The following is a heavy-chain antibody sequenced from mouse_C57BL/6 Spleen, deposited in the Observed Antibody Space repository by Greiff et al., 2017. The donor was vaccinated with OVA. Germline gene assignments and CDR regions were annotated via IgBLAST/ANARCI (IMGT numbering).Heavy chain of an antibody. D-gene: IGHD1-1*01. CDR1: GFSLTRYC. CDR3: AKNQGGSPYAMDY. V-gene: IGHV2-4*01. Sequence: QVQLQESGPGLVQPSHSLSITCTVSGFSLTRYCVHWVLQPPGTGLAWLGVIWRGGGTDYNAAFISRLSISKDNSKSQVFLKMNSHQADDTAIYYCAKNQGGSPYAMDYWGQGTSVTVSS. J-gene: IGHJ4*01. CDR2: IWRGGGT.